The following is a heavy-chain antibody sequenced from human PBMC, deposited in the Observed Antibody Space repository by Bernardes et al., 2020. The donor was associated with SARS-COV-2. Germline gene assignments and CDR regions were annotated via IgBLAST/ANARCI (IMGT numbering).Heavy chain of an antibody. D-gene: IGHD3-16*02. CDR1: GGSIRSYY. J-gene: IGHJ2*01. V-gene: IGHV4-59*01. CDR2: IYYSGST. Sequence: SETLSPTCTVSGGSIRSYYWSWIRQSPGKGLEWIGYIYYSGSTNYNPSLKSRVIISVDTSKNQFSLRLNSVTAADTAVYYCARSPPAGSYRPWYFDLWGRGTLVTVSS. CDR3: ARSPPAGSYRPWYFDL.